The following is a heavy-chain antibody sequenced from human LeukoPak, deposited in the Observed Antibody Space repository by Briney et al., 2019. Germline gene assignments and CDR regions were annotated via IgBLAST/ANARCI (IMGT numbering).Heavy chain of an antibody. V-gene: IGHV3-23*01. Sequence: VRCLCLSCAASGFTFSSYAISWVRQAPGEGLGWVSAISDSGGRTYYAGSVKGRFTISRDNSKNTLYLQMESLRAEDTAVYYCAKHSTYCSGGSCQEDFDYWGQGTLVTVSS. D-gene: IGHD2-15*01. CDR3: AKHSTYCSGGSCQEDFDY. J-gene: IGHJ4*02. CDR1: GFTFSSYA. CDR2: ISDSGGRT.